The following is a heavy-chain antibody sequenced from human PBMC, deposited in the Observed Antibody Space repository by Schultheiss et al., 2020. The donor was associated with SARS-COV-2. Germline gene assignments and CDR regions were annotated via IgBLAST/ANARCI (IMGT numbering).Heavy chain of an antibody. D-gene: IGHD1-1*01. V-gene: IGHV1-18*01. CDR3: ARKARRQLAPFFDY. J-gene: IGHJ4*02. CDR1: GYTFTSYG. Sequence: ASVKVSCKASGYTFTSYGISWVRQAPGQGLEWMGWISAYNGNTNYAQKLQGRVTMTTDTSTSTAYMELRSLRSDDTAVYYCARKARRQLAPFFDYWGQGTLFTVSS. CDR2: ISAYNGNT.